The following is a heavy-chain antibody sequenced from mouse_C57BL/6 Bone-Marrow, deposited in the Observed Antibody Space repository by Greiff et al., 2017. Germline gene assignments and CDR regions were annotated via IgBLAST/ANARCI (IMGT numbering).Heavy chain of an antibody. D-gene: IGHD2-4*01. CDR1: GYTFTSYW. CDR2: IHPNSGST. CDR3: ADDYEGDYYFDY. V-gene: IGHV1-64*01. Sequence: QVQLKQPGAELVKPGASVKLSCKASGYTFTSYWMHWVKQRPGQGLEWIGMIHPNSGSTNYNEKFKSKATLTVDKSSSTAYMQLSSLTSEDSAVYYCADDYEGDYYFDYRGQGTTLTVSS. J-gene: IGHJ2*01.